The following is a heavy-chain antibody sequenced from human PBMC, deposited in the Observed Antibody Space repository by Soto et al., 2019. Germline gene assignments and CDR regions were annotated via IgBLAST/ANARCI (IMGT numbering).Heavy chain of an antibody. J-gene: IGHJ4*02. Sequence: ASVKVSCKASGYTFSSYGISWVRQAPGQGLEWMGWISAYNGNTNYAQKLQGRVTMTTDTSTSTAYMELRSLRSDDTAVYYCARALYSSSFFFLAYYFDYWGQGTLVTVSS. D-gene: IGHD6-13*01. CDR2: ISAYNGNT. CDR3: ARALYSSSFFFLAYYFDY. CDR1: GYTFSSYG. V-gene: IGHV1-18*01.